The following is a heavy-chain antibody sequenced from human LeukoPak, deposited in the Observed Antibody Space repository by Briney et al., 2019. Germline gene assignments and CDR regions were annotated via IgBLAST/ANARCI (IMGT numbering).Heavy chain of an antibody. Sequence: PSETLSLTCAVSGYSISSDYYWGWIRQPPGKGLEWIGSIYHSGSTYYNPSLKSRVTISVDTSKNQFSLKLSSVTAADTAVYYCARHAPNMVRGVTIDYWGQGTLVTVSS. J-gene: IGHJ4*02. D-gene: IGHD3-10*01. CDR3: ARHAPNMVRGVTIDY. CDR1: GYSISSDYY. CDR2: IYHSGST. V-gene: IGHV4-38-2*01.